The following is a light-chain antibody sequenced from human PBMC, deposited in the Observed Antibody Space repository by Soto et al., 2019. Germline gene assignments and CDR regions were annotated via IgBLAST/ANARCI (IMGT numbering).Light chain of an antibody. CDR2: RIS. CDR1: ERVSSS. CDR3: QQYNNWPRAT. J-gene: IGKJ4*01. Sequence: EIVLTQSPGTLSLSPGERATLSCRARERVSSSFLAWYQQKPGQAPGLLMFRISSRDTGFQARFSGSGSGAEFNIPISSLQSEDFGVYYCQQYNNWPRATFGGGTKVDIK. V-gene: IGKV3-15*01.